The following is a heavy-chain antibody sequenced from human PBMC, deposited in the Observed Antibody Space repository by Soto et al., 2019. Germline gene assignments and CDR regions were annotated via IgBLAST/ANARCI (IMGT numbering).Heavy chain of an antibody. Sequence: QAQLVQSGAEVKKPGASVKVSCKASGYTFNDYYIHWVRQAPGQGLEWMGYINPNGGGTTYAQKFQGRVTMTRDTSITTAYIDLTRLTSDDTAMYYCARINFYDSRADGSSSTPWGQGTLVTVSS. CDR2: INPNGGGT. D-gene: IGHD3-22*01. CDR3: ARINFYDSRADGSSSTP. J-gene: IGHJ5*02. CDR1: GYTFNDYY. V-gene: IGHV1-2*02.